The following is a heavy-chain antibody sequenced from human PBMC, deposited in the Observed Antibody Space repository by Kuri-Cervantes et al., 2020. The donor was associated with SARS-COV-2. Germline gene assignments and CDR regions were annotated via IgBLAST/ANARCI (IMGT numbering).Heavy chain of an antibody. V-gene: IGHV3-30*02. CDR3: ATAEILGGLYYYYMDV. D-gene: IGHD3-16*01. Sequence: GGSLRLSCAASGFTFSSDGIHWVRQAPGKGLERVAFIRYDGSNKYYADSVKGRFTISRDNSKNTLYLQMNSLRAEDTAVYYCATAEILGGLYYYYMDVWGKGTTVTVSS. CDR1: GFTFSSDG. CDR2: IRYDGSNK. J-gene: IGHJ6*03.